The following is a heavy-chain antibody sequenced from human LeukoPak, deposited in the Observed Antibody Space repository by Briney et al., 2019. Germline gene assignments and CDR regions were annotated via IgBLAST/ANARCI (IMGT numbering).Heavy chain of an antibody. J-gene: IGHJ4*02. CDR3: AREGGTPGQDIDY. Sequence: SETLSLTCTVSGGSLSSYYWSWIRQPPGKGLEWIGYVYYSGSTNYNPSLKSRVAISIDTSKNQFSLKLSSVTAADTAVYYCAREGGTPGQDIDYWGQGTLVTVSS. CDR1: GGSLSSYY. V-gene: IGHV4-59*12. D-gene: IGHD2-15*01. CDR2: VYYSGST.